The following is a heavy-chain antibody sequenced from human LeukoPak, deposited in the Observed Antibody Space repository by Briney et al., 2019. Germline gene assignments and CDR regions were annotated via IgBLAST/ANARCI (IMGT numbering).Heavy chain of an antibody. D-gene: IGHD6-19*01. CDR3: AKRFTSDWHVVDY. CDR2: IRFDGSNK. J-gene: IGHJ4*02. CDR1: GFTFSSYG. V-gene: IGHV3-30*02. Sequence: GGSLRLSCAASGFTFSSYGMHWVRQAPGKGLEWVAFIRFDGSNKYYADSVKGRFTISRGNSKNTLYLQMNSLRAEDTAVYYCAKRFTSDWHVVDYWGQGTLVTVSS.